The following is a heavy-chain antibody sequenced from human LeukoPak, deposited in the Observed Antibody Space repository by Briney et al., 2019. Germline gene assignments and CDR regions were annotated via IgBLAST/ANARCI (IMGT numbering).Heavy chain of an antibody. D-gene: IGHD6-13*01. CDR3: ARGKGGSWYGGSWFDP. CDR1: GGSISSGSYY. J-gene: IGHJ5*02. Sequence: PSETLSLTCTVSGGSISSGSYYWSWIRQPAGKGLEWIGRIYTSGSTNYNPSLKSRVTISVDTSKNQFSLKLSSVTAADTAVYYCARGKGGSWYGGSWFDPWGQGTLVTVSS. CDR2: IYTSGST. V-gene: IGHV4-61*02.